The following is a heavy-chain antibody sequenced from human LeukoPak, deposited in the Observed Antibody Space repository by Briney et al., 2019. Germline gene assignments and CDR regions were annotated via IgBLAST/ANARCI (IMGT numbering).Heavy chain of an antibody. D-gene: IGHD5-18*01. J-gene: IGHJ4*02. CDR1: GFTFSSYS. CDR2: ISSSSSTI. CDR3: ARDLITGGYGYRFDY. V-gene: IGHV3-48*01. Sequence: GGSLRLSCAASGFTFSSYSMNWVRQAPGKGLEWVSYISSSSSTIYYADSVKGRFTISRDNAKNSLYLQMNSLRAEATAVYYCARDLITGGYGYRFDYWGQGTLVTVSS.